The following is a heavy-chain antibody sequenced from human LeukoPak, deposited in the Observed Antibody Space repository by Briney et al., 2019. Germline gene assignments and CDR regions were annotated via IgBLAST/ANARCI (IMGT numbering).Heavy chain of an antibody. CDR3: ARVTTVKTYYYYGMDV. Sequence: SETLSLTCAVYGGSFSGYYWSWIRQPPGKGLEWIGEINHSGSTNYNPSLKSRVTISVDTSKNQFSLKLSSVTAADTAVYYCARVTTVKTYYYYGMDVWGQGTTVTVSS. CDR1: GGSFSGYY. CDR2: INHSGST. J-gene: IGHJ6*02. V-gene: IGHV4-34*01. D-gene: IGHD4-11*01.